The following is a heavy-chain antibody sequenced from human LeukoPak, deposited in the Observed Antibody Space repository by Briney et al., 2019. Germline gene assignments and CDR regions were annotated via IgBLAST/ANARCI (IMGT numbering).Heavy chain of an antibody. V-gene: IGHV4-34*01. D-gene: IGHD3-9*01. J-gene: IGHJ4*02. CDR2: INHSGST. Sequence: SETLSLTCAVYGGSFSGYYWSWIRQPPGKGLEWIGEINHSGSTNYNPSLKSRVTISVDTSKNQFSLKLSSVTAADTAVYYCARGTAKRYFDWLFPYFDYWGQGTLVTVSS. CDR1: GGSFSGYY. CDR3: ARGTAKRYFDWLFPYFDY.